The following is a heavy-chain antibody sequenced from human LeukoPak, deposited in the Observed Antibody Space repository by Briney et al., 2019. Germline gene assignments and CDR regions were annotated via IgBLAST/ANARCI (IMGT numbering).Heavy chain of an antibody. CDR3: ARQDYYDSSPFDP. V-gene: IGHV3-53*01. J-gene: IGHJ5*02. CDR2: IYSGGST. D-gene: IGHD3-22*01. CDR1: GFTVSSNY. Sequence: GGSLRLSCAASGFTVSSNYMSWVRQAPGKGLEWVSVIYSGGSTYYADSVKGRFTISRDNSKNTLYLQMNSLRAEDTAVYYCARQDYYDSSPFDPWGQGTLVTVSS.